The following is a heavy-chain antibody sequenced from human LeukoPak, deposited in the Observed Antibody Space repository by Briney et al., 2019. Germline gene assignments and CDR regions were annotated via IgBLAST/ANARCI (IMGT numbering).Heavy chain of an antibody. V-gene: IGHV3-23*01. CDR3: AKRDYSDTRSYSPLFDS. CDR2: ISGSGGST. J-gene: IGHJ4*02. D-gene: IGHD3-22*01. Sequence: PGGSLRLSCAASGFTFSSYAMSWVRQAPGKGLEWVSAISGSGGSTYYADSVKGRFTISRDNSKNTLYLQMNSLRAKDTAVYYCAKRDYSDTRSYSPLFDSWGQGTLVTVSS. CDR1: GFTFSSYA.